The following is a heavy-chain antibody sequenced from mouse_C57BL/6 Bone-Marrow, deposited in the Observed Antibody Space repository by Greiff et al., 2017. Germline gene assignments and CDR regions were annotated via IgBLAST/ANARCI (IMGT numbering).Heavy chain of an antibody. J-gene: IGHJ3*01. CDR1: GFTFSDYG. CDR3: ASDGSTWFAY. D-gene: IGHD1-1*01. CDR2: ISSGSSTI. V-gene: IGHV5-17*01. Sequence: EVKLVESGGGLVKPGGSLKLSCAASGFTFSDYGMHWVRQAPEKGLEWVAYISSGSSTIYYADTVKGRFTISRDNAKNTLFLQMTSLRSEDTAMYYCASDGSTWFAYWGQGTLVTVSA.